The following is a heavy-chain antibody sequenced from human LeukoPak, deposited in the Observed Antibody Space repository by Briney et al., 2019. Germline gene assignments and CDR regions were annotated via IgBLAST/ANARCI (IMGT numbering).Heavy chain of an antibody. CDR2: ITGGGDDT. CDR1: GFTFSTYA. D-gene: IGHD6-6*01. V-gene: IGHV3-23*01. CDR3: AKGSSSSRPYYFDY. J-gene: IGHJ4*02. Sequence: GGSLRLSCTASGFTFSTYAMSWVRQAPGKGLEWLSAITGGGDDTYYADSVKGRFTISRDNSKNTLYLQMNSLRVEDTAVYYCAKGSSSSRPYYFDYWGQGALVTVSS.